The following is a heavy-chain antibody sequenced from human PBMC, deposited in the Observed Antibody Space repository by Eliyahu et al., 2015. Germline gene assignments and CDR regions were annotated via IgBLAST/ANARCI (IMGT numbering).Heavy chain of an antibody. Sequence: QVQLVQSGAEVKXPGASVKVSCXVSGYTXXEXSMXXVRQAPGKGLEWMGGFXPEDGETIYAQKFQGRVTMTEDTSTDTAYMELSSLRSEDTAVYYCATDIPLRYSSSWYGANWGQGTLVTVSS. V-gene: IGHV1-24*01. CDR3: ATDIPLRYSSSWYGAN. J-gene: IGHJ4*02. CDR1: GYTXXEXS. D-gene: IGHD6-13*01. CDR2: FXPEDGET.